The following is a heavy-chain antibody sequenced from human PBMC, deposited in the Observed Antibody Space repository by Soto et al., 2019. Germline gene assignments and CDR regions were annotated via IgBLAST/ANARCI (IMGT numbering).Heavy chain of an antibody. CDR3: ARDSDCHSTSCFFPPHV. D-gene: IGHD2-2*01. CDR2: ISGGGSYI. J-gene: IGHJ6*02. Sequence: GGSLRLSCSASGFTFSDENMSWVRQVPGKGLEWVSGISGGGSYIFYADSVRGRFSISRDNAKNSLFLEMNSLRVEDTAVYYCARDSDCHSTSCFFPPHVWGQGATVTVSS. V-gene: IGHV3-21*06. CDR1: GFTFSDEN.